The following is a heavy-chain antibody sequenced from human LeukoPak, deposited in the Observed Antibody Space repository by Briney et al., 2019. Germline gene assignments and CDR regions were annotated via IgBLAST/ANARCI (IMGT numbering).Heavy chain of an antibody. D-gene: IGHD3-10*01. CDR2: FIPSFGTA. CDR1: GYTFTSIG. CDR3: ARDPSPRDYYGSGSPGY. J-gene: IGHJ4*02. Sequence: ASGKVSGKASGYTFTSIGISGVRQAPGQGFEWMGGFIPSFGTANYAQKFQGRVTITADESTSTAYMELSSLRSEDTAVYYCARDPSPRDYYGSGSPGYWGQGTLVTVSS. V-gene: IGHV1-69*13.